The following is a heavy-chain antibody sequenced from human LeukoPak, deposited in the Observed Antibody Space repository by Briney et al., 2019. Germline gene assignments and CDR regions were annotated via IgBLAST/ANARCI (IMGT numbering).Heavy chain of an antibody. Sequence: ASVKVSCKASGYTFTDYYMHWVRQAPGQGLEWMGWINPNSGGTTYAQKFQGRVTMTTDTSISTAYMELSRLRSDDTAVYYCAKGFAVAARWPLDYWGQGTLVTVSS. D-gene: IGHD5-12*01. J-gene: IGHJ4*02. CDR2: INPNSGGT. CDR3: AKGFAVAARWPLDY. CDR1: GYTFTDYY. V-gene: IGHV1-2*02.